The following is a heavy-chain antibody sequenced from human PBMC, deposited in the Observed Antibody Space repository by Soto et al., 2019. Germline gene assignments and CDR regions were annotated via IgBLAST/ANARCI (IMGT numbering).Heavy chain of an antibody. Sequence: SETLSLTCTVSGGSISSGGYYWSWIRQHPGKGLEWIGYIYYSGSTYYNPSLKSRVTISVDTSKNQFSLKLSSVTAADTAVYYCARDYCSGGSCHFDYWGQGTLVTVSS. CDR1: GGSISSGGYY. CDR2: IYYSGST. CDR3: ARDYCSGGSCHFDY. V-gene: IGHV4-31*03. D-gene: IGHD2-15*01. J-gene: IGHJ4*02.